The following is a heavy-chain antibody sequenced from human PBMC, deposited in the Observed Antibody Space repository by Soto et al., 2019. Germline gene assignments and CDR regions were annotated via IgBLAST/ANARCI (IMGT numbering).Heavy chain of an antibody. CDR2: IYSGGST. CDR3: AAYSHKGY. D-gene: IGHD3-16*01. Sequence: EEQLVESGGDLVQPGGSLRLSCAASGFTVSNNYMSWVRQAPGKGLEWVSLIYSGGSTYYADSVKDRFTNSRDSSKNTLYLQMNSLRAEDTAMYYCAAYSHKGYWGQGTLVTVSS. CDR1: GFTVSNNY. V-gene: IGHV3-66*01. J-gene: IGHJ4*02.